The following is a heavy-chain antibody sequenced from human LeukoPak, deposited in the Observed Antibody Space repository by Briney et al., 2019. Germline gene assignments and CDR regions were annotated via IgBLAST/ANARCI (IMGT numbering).Heavy chain of an antibody. CDR2: TYYRSKWYN. CDR1: GDSVSSNSDA. V-gene: IGHV6-1*01. D-gene: IGHD3-22*01. Sequence: SQTLSLTCAISGDSVSSNSDAWNWIRQSPSRGLEWLGRTYYRSKWYNDYAVSVKSRITINPDTSKNQFSLQLNSVTPEDTAVYYCARDLLYDSSGWLGYYYYYMDVWGKGTTVTVSS. CDR3: ARDLLYDSSGWLGYYYYYMDV. J-gene: IGHJ6*03.